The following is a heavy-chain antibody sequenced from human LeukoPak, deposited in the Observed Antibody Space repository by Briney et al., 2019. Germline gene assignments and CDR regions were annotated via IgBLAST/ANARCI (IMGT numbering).Heavy chain of an antibody. D-gene: IGHD6-13*01. CDR2: IYPGDSET. CDR3: ARHTFGRHSGNWSPTDY. CDR1: GYSFTTYW. V-gene: IGHV5-51*01. Sequence: GESLKISCKGSGYSFTTYWIGWVRQMPGKGLEWMGIIYPGDSETRYSPSFQGQVTISADKSINSAYLQWSSLKASDTAMYYCARHTFGRHSGNWSPTDYWGQGTLVTVSS. J-gene: IGHJ4*02.